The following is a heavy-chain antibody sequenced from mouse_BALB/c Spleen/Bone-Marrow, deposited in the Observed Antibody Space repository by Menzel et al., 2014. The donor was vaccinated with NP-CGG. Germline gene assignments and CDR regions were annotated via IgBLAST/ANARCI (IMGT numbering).Heavy chain of an antibody. CDR1: GFTFSSYA. CDR3: ARHGITRLLDY. CDR2: ISSGGSYT. V-gene: IGHV5-9-3*01. J-gene: IGHJ2*01. D-gene: IGHD2-4*01. Sequence: EVQLVESGGGLVKPGGSLKLSCAASGFTFSSYAMSWVRQTPEKRLEWVATISSGGSYTYYPDSVKGRFTIPRDNAKNTLCLQMSSLRSEDTAMYYCARHGITRLLDYWGQGTTLTVSS.